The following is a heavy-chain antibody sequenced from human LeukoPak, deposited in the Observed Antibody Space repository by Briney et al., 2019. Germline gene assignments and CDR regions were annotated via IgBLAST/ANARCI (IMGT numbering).Heavy chain of an antibody. D-gene: IGHD6-13*01. CDR2: ISAYNGNT. Sequence: ASVKVSCKASGYTFTSYYMHWVRQAPGQGLEWMGWISAYNGNTNYAQKLQGRVTMTTDTSTSTAYMELRSLRSDDTAVYYCARARGSSWYLEGPDYWGQGTLVTVSS. CDR1: GYTFTSYY. CDR3: ARARGSSWYLEGPDY. V-gene: IGHV1-18*04. J-gene: IGHJ4*02.